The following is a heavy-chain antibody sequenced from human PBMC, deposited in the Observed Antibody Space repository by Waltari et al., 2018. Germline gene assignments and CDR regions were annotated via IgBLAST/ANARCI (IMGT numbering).Heavy chain of an antibody. V-gene: IGHV3-30-3*01. CDR1: GFNVSSYA. J-gene: IGHJ4*02. CDR3: AREYDFSGGSCYFDY. Sequence: QVQLVESGGGVVQPGRSLSLSCAASGFNVSSYAMTWVRRAPGKGLEWVSVISYDGSNKYYADSVKGRFTISRDNSKNTLYLQMNSLRAEDTSVYYCAREYDFSGGSCYFDYWGQGTLVTVSS. CDR2: ISYDGSNK. D-gene: IGHD2-15*01.